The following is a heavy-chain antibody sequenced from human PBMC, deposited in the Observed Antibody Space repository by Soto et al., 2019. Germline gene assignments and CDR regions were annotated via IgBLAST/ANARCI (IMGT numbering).Heavy chain of an antibody. CDR3: TKTRTSVLIGYGFGGQDV. CDR2: ISGSGDGT. V-gene: IGHV3-23*01. J-gene: IGHJ6*02. Sequence: GGSLRLSCAASGFSVSDYAMSWVRQAPGKGLEWVSSISGSGDGTYYGDSVKGRFTLSRDTSQKTLYLQMNNLRGEDTAVYFCTKTRTSVLIGYGFGGQDVWGRGTTVTVSS. D-gene: IGHD3-10*01. CDR1: GFSVSDYA.